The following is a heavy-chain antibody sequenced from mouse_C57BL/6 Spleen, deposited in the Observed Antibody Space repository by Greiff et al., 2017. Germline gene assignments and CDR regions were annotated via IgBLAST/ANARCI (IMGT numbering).Heavy chain of an antibody. CDR3: ARRGVWLRRNWYFDV. CDR1: GYAFSSYW. D-gene: IGHD2-2*01. Sequence: QVQLQQSGAELVKPGASVKISCKASGYAFSSYWMNWVKQRPGKGLEWIGQIYPGDGDTNYNGKFKGKATLTADNSSSTAYMQLSRLTSEDSAVYFCARRGVWLRRNWYFDVWGTGTTVTVSS. V-gene: IGHV1-80*01. J-gene: IGHJ1*03. CDR2: IYPGDGDT.